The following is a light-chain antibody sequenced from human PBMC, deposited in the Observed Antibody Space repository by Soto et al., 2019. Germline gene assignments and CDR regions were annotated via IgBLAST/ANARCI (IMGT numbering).Light chain of an antibody. CDR3: QVWDSSSEQGV. V-gene: IGLV3-21*04. CDR2: YDS. Sequence: SYELTQPPSVSVAPGKTARITCGGNNIGSKSVHWYQQKPGQAPVLVIYYDSDRPSGIPERFSGSNSGNTATLTISRVEAGDEADYYCQVWDSSSEQGVFGGGTTLTVL. CDR1: NIGSKS. J-gene: IGLJ2*01.